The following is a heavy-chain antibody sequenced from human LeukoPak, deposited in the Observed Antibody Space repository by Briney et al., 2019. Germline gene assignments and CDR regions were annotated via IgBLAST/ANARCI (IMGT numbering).Heavy chain of an antibody. CDR2: IYYSGST. CDR3: ARAGYCSSTSCEGPDY. V-gene: IGHV4-59*01. Sequence: MASETLSLTRTVSGGSISSYYWSWIRQPPGKGLDWIGYIYYSGSTNYNPSLKSRVTISVDTSKNQFSLKLSSVTAADTAVYYCARAGYCSSTSCEGPDYWGQGTLVTVSS. J-gene: IGHJ4*02. CDR1: GGSISSYY. D-gene: IGHD2-2*01.